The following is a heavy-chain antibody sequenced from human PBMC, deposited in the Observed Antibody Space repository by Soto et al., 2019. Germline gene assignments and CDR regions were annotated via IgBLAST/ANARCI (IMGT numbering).Heavy chain of an antibody. CDR2: TYYRSKWYN. D-gene: IGHD2-2*02. J-gene: IGHJ6*02. V-gene: IGHV6-1*01. CDR3: ARDRTGGVVVVPAAIPVNYYYGMDV. Sequence: SQTLSLTCAISGDSVSSNSAAWNWIRQSPSRGLEWLGRTYYRSKWYNDYAVSVKSRITINPDTSKNQFSLQLNSVTPEDTAVYYYARDRTGGVVVVPAAIPVNYYYGMDVWGQGTTVTVSS. CDR1: GDSVSSNSAA.